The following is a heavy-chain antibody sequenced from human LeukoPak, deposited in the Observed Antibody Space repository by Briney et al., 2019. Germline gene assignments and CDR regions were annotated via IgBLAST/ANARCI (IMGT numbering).Heavy chain of an antibody. CDR2: ISSSSTYI. CDR1: GFTFSSYS. CDR3: ARERGRHIVLVTAFDS. D-gene: IGHD2-21*02. J-gene: IGHJ4*02. V-gene: IGHV3-21*01. Sequence: GGSLRLSCAASGFTFSSYSMTWVRQAPGKGLEWVSSISSSSTYIYYADSMEGRFTISRDNANNSLYLKMNSLRDEDTAEYYCARERGRHIVLVTAFDSWGQGTLVTVSS.